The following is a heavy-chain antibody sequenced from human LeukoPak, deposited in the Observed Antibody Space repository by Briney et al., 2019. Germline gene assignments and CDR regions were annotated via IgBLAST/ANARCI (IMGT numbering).Heavy chain of an antibody. CDR1: GFTFSSYA. J-gene: IGHJ4*02. CDR2: IYYSGST. V-gene: IGHV4-59*08. D-gene: IGHD6-13*01. Sequence: GSLRLSCAASGFTFSSYAMSWVRQPPGKGLEWIGHIYYSGSTKYNPSLMSRVTISVDTSRNQFSLRLSSVTAADTAVYYCARHLDSRGGLWDYWGQGTLVTVSS. CDR3: ARHLDSRGGLWDY.